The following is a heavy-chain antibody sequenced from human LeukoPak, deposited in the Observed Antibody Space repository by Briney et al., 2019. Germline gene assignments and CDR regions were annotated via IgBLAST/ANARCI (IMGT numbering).Heavy chain of an antibody. CDR3: ARDYYDNSGYLFSYYYMDV. CDR2: INPNSCGT. J-gene: IGHJ6*03. V-gene: IGHV1-2*02. D-gene: IGHD3-22*01. Sequence: ASVTVSCRASVYTFTGYDMHWVRQAPRQGLGWVGWINPNSCGTNYTQKFQGRVTMTRDTSISTAYMELSRLRSDDTAVYYWARDYYDNSGYLFSYYYMDVWGKGTTVTISS. CDR1: VYTFTGYD.